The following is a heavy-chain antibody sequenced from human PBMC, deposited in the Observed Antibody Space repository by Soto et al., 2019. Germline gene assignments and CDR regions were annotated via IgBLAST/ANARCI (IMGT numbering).Heavy chain of an antibody. J-gene: IGHJ6*02. CDR1: GYTFTSYG. Sequence: ASVKVSCKASGYTFTSYGISWVRQAPGQGLEWMGWISAYNGNTNYAQKLQGRVTMTTDTSTSTAYMELRSLRSDDTAVYYCARDIAAAGSPDYSYGMDVWGQGTTVTVSS. D-gene: IGHD6-13*01. CDR2: ISAYNGNT. V-gene: IGHV1-18*01. CDR3: ARDIAAAGSPDYSYGMDV.